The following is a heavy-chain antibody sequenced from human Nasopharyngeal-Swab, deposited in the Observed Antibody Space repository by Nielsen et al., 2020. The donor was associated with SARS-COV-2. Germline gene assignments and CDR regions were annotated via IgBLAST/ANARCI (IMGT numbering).Heavy chain of an antibody. V-gene: IGHV1-58*01. CDR3: ARDAQPYYGSGSYSPFWDY. CDR2: IVVGSGNT. D-gene: IGHD3-10*01. CDR1: GFTFTSSA. J-gene: IGHJ4*02. Sequence: SVKVSCKASGFTFTSSAVQWVRQARGQRLEWIGWIVVGSGNTNYAQKFQERVTITRDMSTSTAYMELSSLRSEDTAVYYCARDAQPYYGSGSYSPFWDYWGQGTLVTVSS.